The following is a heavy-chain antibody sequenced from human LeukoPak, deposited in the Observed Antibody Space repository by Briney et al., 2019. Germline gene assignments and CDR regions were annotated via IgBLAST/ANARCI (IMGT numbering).Heavy chain of an antibody. Sequence: GGSLRLPYAASGFNFSNYSMKWVRQAPGKGLEWVSSISSSSSFIYYTDSVRGRFTISRDNAKNSLYLQMNTLRAEDTAVYYCAKAKQWLDDAFDIWGQGTMVTVSS. V-gene: IGHV3-21*01. D-gene: IGHD6-19*01. J-gene: IGHJ3*02. CDR1: GFNFSNYS. CDR3: AKAKQWLDDAFDI. CDR2: ISSSSSFI.